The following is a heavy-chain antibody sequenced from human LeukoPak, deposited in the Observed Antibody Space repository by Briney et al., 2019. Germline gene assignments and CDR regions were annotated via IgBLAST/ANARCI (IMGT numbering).Heavy chain of an antibody. CDR1: GFTFSSYD. J-gene: IGHJ6*02. V-gene: IGHV3-13*01. CDR2: IGTAGDT. CDR3: ARGYSYGPYYYYGMDV. D-gene: IGHD5-18*01. Sequence: GGSLRLSCAASGFTFSSYDMHWVRQATGKGLKWVSAIGTAGDTYYPGSVKGRFTISRENAKNSLYLQMNSLRAGDTAVYYCARGYSYGPYYYYGMDVWGQGTTVTVSS.